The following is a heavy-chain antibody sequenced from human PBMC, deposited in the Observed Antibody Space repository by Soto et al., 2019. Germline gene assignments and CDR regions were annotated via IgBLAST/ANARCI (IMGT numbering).Heavy chain of an antibody. CDR1: GFTFSNAW. Sequence: EVQLVESGGGLVKPGGSLRLSCAASGFTFSNAWMSWVRQAPGKGLEWVGRIKSKTDGGTTDYAAPVKGRFTISRDDSKNTLYLQMNSLKTEDTAVYYCTTSGSYWEYYFDYWGQGTLVTVSS. J-gene: IGHJ4*02. D-gene: IGHD1-26*01. CDR2: IKSKTDGGTT. V-gene: IGHV3-15*01. CDR3: TTSGSYWEYYFDY.